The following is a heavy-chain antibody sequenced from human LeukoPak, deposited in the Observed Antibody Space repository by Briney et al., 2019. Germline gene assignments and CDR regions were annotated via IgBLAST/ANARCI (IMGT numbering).Heavy chain of an antibody. CDR3: AKDAAAVTGRRAGFDY. V-gene: IGHV3-23*01. CDR2: IKQGGTKT. D-gene: IGHD6-19*01. CDR1: RFIFSTYS. J-gene: IGHJ4*02. Sequence: PGGSLRLSCAASRFIFSTYSMSWVRQAPGKGPEWVSSIKQGGTKTYYADSVKGRFTISRDNSKNTLSLQMNNLRDEDTAVYYCAKDAAAVTGRRAGFDYWGQGTLVTVSS.